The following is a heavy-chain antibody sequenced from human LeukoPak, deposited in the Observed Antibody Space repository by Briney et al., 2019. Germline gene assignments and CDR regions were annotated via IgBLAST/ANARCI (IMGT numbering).Heavy chain of an antibody. Sequence: ASVKVSCKASGYTFTGYYMHWVRQAPGQGLEWMGWINPNSGGTNYAQKFQGRVTMTRDTSISTAYMEMSRLRSDDTAVYYCARYYKVRGSGPGYWGQGTLVTVSS. J-gene: IGHJ4*02. V-gene: IGHV1-2*02. CDR2: INPNSGGT. CDR1: GYTFTGYY. CDR3: ARYYKVRGSGPGY. D-gene: IGHD3-10*01.